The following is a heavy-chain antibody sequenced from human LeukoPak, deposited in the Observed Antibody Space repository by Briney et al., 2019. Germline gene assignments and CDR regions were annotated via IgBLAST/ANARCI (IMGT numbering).Heavy chain of an antibody. CDR2: ISSNGGST. CDR3: AQYDSSGYHVY. CDR1: GFTFSSYA. D-gene: IGHD3-22*01. Sequence: GGSLRLSCSASGFTFSSYAMHWVRQAPGKGLEYVSAISSNGGSTYYANSVKGRFAISRDNTKNTLYLQMGSLRAEDMAVYYCAQYDSSGYHVYWGQGTLLTVSS. V-gene: IGHV3-64*01. J-gene: IGHJ4*02.